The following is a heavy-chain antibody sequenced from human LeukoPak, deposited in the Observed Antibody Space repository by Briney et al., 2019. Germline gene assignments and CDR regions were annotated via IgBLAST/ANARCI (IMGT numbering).Heavy chain of an antibody. V-gene: IGHV3-48*01. Sequence: GGSLRLSCAASGFTFSTYSMTWVRQAPGKGLEWVAYISSISGTIYYADSVKGRFTISRDNAKNSLYLQMNSLRAEDTAVYYCAKDYDKGDSVVWFDLWGQGTLVTVSS. CDR1: GFTFSTYS. J-gene: IGHJ5*02. CDR3: AKDYDKGDSVVWFDL. CDR2: ISSISGTI. D-gene: IGHD4-17*01.